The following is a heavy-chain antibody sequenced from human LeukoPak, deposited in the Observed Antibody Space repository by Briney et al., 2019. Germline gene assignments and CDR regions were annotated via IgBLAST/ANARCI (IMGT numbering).Heavy chain of an antibody. Sequence: PSETLSLTCTVSGGSISSGGYYWSWIRQHPGKGLEWIGYIYYSGSTYYNPSLKSRVTISVDTSKNQFSLKLSSVTAADTAVYYCARGPPRTNDVRDYWGQGTLVTASS. J-gene: IGHJ4*02. CDR2: IYYSGST. CDR3: ARGPPRTNDVRDY. CDR1: GGSISSGGYY. V-gene: IGHV4-31*03. D-gene: IGHD2-8*01.